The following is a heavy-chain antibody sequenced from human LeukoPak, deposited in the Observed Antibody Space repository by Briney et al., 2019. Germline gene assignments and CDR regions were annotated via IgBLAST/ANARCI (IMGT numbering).Heavy chain of an antibody. V-gene: IGHV3-43D*03. J-gene: IGHJ4*02. CDR1: GFTFFDFA. CDR2: FIWYGGGT. D-gene: IGHD1-1*01. Sequence: GGALRLSSAPSGFTFFDFAMHWVAQAPGRGVEGVSLFIWYGGGTYFADSVKGRFTICRDNSKNSLYLEMNSLRAEDTALYYCVKAPTLTGTAYYFDYWGQGTLVTVSS. CDR3: VKAPTLTGTAYYFDY.